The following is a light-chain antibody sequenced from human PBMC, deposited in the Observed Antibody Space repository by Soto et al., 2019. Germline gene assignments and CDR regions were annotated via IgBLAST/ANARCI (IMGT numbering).Light chain of an antibody. V-gene: IGKV3-11*01. CDR1: QTVSSY. CDR3: QHRMNWPLT. Sequence: EIVLTQSPATLSLSPGERATLSCRASQTVSSYLLWYQQKRGQAPRLLIYDASNRATGIPARFSGSGSGTDFTLIISSLEPEDFAVYYCQHRMNWPLTFGQGTRLEIK. CDR2: DAS. J-gene: IGKJ5*01.